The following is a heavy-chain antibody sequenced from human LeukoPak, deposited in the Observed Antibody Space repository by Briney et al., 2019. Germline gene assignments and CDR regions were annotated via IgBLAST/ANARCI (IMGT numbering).Heavy chain of an antibody. J-gene: IGHJ5*02. CDR1: GYTFTSYY. CDR3: ARDSSTYLWATVTTYWGGAHNWFDP. CDR2: INPSGGST. V-gene: IGHV1-46*01. D-gene: IGHD4-17*01. Sequence: ASVKVSCKASGYTFTSYYMHWVRQAPGQGLEWMGIINPSGGSTSYAQKFQGRVTMTTDTSTSTAYMELRSLRSDDTAVYYCARDSSTYLWATVTTYWGGAHNWFDPWGQGTLVTVSS.